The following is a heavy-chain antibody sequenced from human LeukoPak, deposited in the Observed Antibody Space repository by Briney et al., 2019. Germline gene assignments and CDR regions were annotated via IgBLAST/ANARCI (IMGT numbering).Heavy chain of an antibody. CDR2: IRYDGSNK. J-gene: IGHJ5*02. CDR3: ARDHGDIVVVPAATETAVPYWFDP. Sequence: PGGSLRLSCAASGFTFSSYGMHWVRQAPGKGLEWVAVIRYDGSNKYYADSVKGRFTISRDNSKNTLYLQMNSLRAEDTAVYYCARDHGDIVVVPAATETAVPYWFDPWGQGTLVTVSS. D-gene: IGHD2-2*01. V-gene: IGHV3-33*01. CDR1: GFTFSSYG.